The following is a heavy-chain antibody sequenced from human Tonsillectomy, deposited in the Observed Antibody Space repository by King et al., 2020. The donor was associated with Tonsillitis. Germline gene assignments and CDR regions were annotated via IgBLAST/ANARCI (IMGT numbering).Heavy chain of an antibody. CDR2: INPNSGGT. Sequence: VQLVESRAEVKKPGASVTVSCTASGYTFTGYYMHWVRQAPGHGLEWMGWINPNSGGTNYAQKFQGRVTMTRDTSISTAYMELSRLRSDDTAVYYCARAVYNWNSFDYWGQGTLVTVSS. CDR3: ARAVYNWNSFDY. V-gene: IGHV1-2*02. J-gene: IGHJ4*02. D-gene: IGHD1-7*01. CDR1: GYTFTGYY.